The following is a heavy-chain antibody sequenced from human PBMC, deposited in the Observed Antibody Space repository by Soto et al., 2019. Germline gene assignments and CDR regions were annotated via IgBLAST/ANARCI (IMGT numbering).Heavy chain of an antibody. V-gene: IGHV3-73*02. CDR1: GFTFSGAA. Sequence: EVQLVESGGGLVQPGGSLKLSCATSGFTFSGAALHWVRQASGKGLEWVGRIRSKADNYATTYSASVTGRFIISRDDSKNTAYLEMNSLKLEDTAVYYCARRPPGDGYNYYFAYWGQGALVTVSS. CDR3: ARRPPGDGYNYYFAY. J-gene: IGHJ4*02. D-gene: IGHD2-21*01. CDR2: IRSKADNYAT.